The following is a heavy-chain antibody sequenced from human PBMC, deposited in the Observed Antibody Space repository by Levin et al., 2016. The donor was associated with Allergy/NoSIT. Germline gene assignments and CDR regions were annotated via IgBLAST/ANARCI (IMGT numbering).Heavy chain of an antibody. V-gene: IGHV4-39*01. D-gene: IGHD3-10*01. CDR1: GDSISRNFNF. J-gene: IGHJ4*02. Sequence: SETLSLTCTVSGDSISRNFNFWGWIRQPPGKGLEWIGSIFYSGTTYYNPSLKSRVTISVDTSKNQFSLKLSSVTAADTAVYYCARLSAKFGELSHFDYWGQGTLVTVSS. CDR3: ARLSAKFGELSHFDY. CDR2: IFYSGTT.